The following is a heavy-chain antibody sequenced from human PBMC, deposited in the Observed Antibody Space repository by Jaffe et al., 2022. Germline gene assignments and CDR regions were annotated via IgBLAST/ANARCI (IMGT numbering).Heavy chain of an antibody. J-gene: IGHJ4*02. CDR2: INHSGST. CDR1: GGSFSGYY. Sequence: QVQLQQWGAGLLKPSETLSLTCAVYGGSFSGYYWSWIRQPPGKGLEWIGEINHSGSTNYNPSLKSRVTISVDTSKNQFSLKLSSVTAADTAVYYCAREGGGYSSSWYVGYFDYWGQGTLVTVSS. D-gene: IGHD6-13*01. CDR3: AREGGGYSSSWYVGYFDY. V-gene: IGHV4-34*01.